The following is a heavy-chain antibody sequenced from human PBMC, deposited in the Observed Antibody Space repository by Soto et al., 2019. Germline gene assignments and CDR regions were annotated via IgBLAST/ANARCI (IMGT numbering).Heavy chain of an antibody. J-gene: IGHJ6*02. V-gene: IGHV5-51*01. D-gene: IGHD6-19*01. Sequence: GESLKISCKVSGDNFATYWIGWVRQVPGKGLEWMGIIYPGDSDTRYSPSFQGQVTISADKSISTAYLQWSSLKASDAAIYWCARQAGYCSSGWCAHRDELDVPGQATTVTVSS. CDR1: GDNFATYW. CDR2: IYPGDSDT. CDR3: ARQAGYCSSGWCAHRDELDV.